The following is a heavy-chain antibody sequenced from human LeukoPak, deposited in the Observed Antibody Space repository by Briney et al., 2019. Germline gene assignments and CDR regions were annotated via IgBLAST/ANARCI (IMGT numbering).Heavy chain of an antibody. CDR2: ISTYNGNI. CDR1: GYTFTIYG. CDR3: TRHGGREYYGSSEDAFDI. V-gene: IGHV1-18*01. D-gene: IGHD3-22*01. J-gene: IGHJ3*02. Sequence: ASVIFSCTASGYTFTIYGTSWVRQAPGQGIAWSGWISTYNGNINSAQKRHGRVTLTSHPSTRTANTHLRSLSSKHPAAPYCTRHGGREYYGSSEDAFDIWGQGTMVTVSS.